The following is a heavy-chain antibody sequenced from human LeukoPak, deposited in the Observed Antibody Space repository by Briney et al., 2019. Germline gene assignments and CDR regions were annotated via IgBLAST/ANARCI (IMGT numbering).Heavy chain of an antibody. D-gene: IGHD3-10*01. V-gene: IGHV1-24*01. J-gene: IGHJ5*02. CDR3: ATSWVTMVRGVIKSPNWFDP. Sequence: GASVKVSCKVSGYTLTELSMHWVRQAPGKGLEWMGGFDPEDGETIYAQKFQGRVTMTVDTSTDTAYMELSSLRSEDTAVYYCATSWVTMVRGVIKSPNWFDPWGQGTLVTVSS. CDR2: FDPEDGET. CDR1: GYTLTELS.